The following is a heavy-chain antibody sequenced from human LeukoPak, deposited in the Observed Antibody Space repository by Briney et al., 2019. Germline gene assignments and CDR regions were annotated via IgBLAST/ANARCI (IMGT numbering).Heavy chain of an antibody. D-gene: IGHD4-11*01. Sequence: GASVKVSCKASGYTFTSYYMHWVRQAPGQGLEWMGKINPSGGSTNYAQKFQGRVTITTDESTSTAYMELSSLRSEDTAVYYCAREGNYEDYWGQGTLVTVSS. CDR3: AREGNYEDY. CDR1: GYTFTSYY. CDR2: INPSGGST. J-gene: IGHJ4*02. V-gene: IGHV1-46*01.